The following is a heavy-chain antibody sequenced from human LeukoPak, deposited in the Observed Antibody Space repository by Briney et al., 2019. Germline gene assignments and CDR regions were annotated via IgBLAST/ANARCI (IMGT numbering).Heavy chain of an antibody. Sequence: SETLSLTCTVSGGSISSYYWSWIRQPPGKGLEWIGYIYYSGSTTYNPSLKSRVTISVDTSKNQFSLKLSSVAAADTAVYYCARRRGYSYDYWGQGTLVTVSS. CDR2: IYYSGST. CDR1: GGSISSYY. CDR3: ARRRGYSYDY. V-gene: IGHV4-59*01. J-gene: IGHJ4*02. D-gene: IGHD5-18*01.